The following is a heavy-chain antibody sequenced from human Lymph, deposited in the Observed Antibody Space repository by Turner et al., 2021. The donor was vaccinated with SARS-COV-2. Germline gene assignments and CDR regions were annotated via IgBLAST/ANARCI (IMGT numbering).Heavy chain of an antibody. Sequence: EVQLVESGGGLVKPGGSLILSCAASGFTFSNAWMTWVRQAPGKGLEWVGRIKTKTDGGKTDYAAPVKGRFTISRDDSKNTLYLQMNSLKTEDTAVYYCTTHSAPDYWGQGTLVTVSS. D-gene: IGHD6-13*01. J-gene: IGHJ4*02. CDR2: IKTKTDGGKT. CDR3: TTHSAPDY. V-gene: IGHV3-15*01. CDR1: GFTFSNAW.